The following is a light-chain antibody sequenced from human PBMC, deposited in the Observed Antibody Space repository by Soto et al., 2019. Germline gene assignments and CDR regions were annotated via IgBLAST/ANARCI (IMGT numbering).Light chain of an antibody. CDR1: QRVASNL. V-gene: IGKV3-20*01. Sequence: EMVLTQSPGTLSLSPGERATLSCRASQRVASNLLVWYQQKPGQAPRLLIYAASSRATDIPDRFSGSGSGADFTLTISRLEPEDFAVYYCQQYNKWPQTFGQGTKVDIK. CDR3: QQYNKWPQT. J-gene: IGKJ1*01. CDR2: AAS.